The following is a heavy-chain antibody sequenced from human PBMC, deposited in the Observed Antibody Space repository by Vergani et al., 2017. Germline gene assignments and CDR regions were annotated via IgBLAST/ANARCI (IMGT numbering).Heavy chain of an antibody. CDR1: GFTFNQYG. J-gene: IGHJ5*02. CDR2: TWYDGNNK. CDR3: ARDLRLLYNRFDP. V-gene: IGHV3-33*01. D-gene: IGHD1-14*01. Sequence: QVQLVESGGGVVQPGRSLILSCAASGFTFNQYGMHWVRQAPGKGLEWVAVTWYDGNNKQYADSVKGRFTISRDNSKSMMYLQMNSLRDEDTGVYYCARDLRLLYNRFDPWGQGTLVTVSS.